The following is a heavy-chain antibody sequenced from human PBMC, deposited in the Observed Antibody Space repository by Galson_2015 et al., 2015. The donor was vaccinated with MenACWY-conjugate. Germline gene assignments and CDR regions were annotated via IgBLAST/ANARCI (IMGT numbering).Heavy chain of an antibody. CDR3: AKDRWDTYVNYYFDS. J-gene: IGHJ4*02. V-gene: IGHV3-23*01. D-gene: IGHD5-18*01. Sequence: DSVKGRFTISRDNSKNTLHLQMNSLRAEDTAVYYCAKDRWDTYVNYYFDSWGQGTLVTVSS.